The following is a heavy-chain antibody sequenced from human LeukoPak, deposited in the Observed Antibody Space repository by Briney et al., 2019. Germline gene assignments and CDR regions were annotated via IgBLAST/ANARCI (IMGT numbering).Heavy chain of an antibody. CDR2: IKQDGSEK. V-gene: IGHV3-7*01. CDR3: ARGRGPYGDYYFDY. D-gene: IGHD4-17*01. Sequence: QPGGSLRLSCAASGFTFSSYWMSWVRQAPGKGLEWVANIKQDGSEKYVDSVKGRFTISRDNAKNSLYLEMNSLRAEDTAVYYCARGRGPYGDYYFDYWGQGTLVSVSS. J-gene: IGHJ4*02. CDR1: GFTFSSYW.